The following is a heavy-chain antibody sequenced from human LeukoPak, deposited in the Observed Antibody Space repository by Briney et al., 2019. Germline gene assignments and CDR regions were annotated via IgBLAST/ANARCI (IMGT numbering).Heavy chain of an antibody. CDR3: ARAGTAMPWGYYYNYMDV. D-gene: IGHD5-18*01. CDR2: IYYSGST. V-gene: IGHV4-59*01. CDR1: GGSISSYY. Sequence: SETLSLTCTVSGGSISSYYWSWIRQPPGKGLEWIGYIYYSGSTNYNPSLKSRVTISVDTSKNQFSLKLSSVTAADTAVYYCARAGTAMPWGYYYNYMDVWGKGTTVTVSS. J-gene: IGHJ6*03.